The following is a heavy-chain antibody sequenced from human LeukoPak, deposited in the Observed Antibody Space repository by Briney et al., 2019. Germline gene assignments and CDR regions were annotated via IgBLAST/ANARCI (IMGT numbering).Heavy chain of an antibody. CDR1: GGTFSSYA. D-gene: IGHD5-24*01. J-gene: IGHJ5*02. CDR2: ISPNSGGT. Sequence: ASVKVSCKASGGTFSSYAISWVRQAPGQGLEWMGWISPNSGGTNYAQKFQGRVTMTRDTSISTAYMELSRLRSDDTASYYCARGSKNSTNYLGFDPWGQGTLVTVSS. V-gene: IGHV1-2*02. CDR3: ARGSKNSTNYLGFDP.